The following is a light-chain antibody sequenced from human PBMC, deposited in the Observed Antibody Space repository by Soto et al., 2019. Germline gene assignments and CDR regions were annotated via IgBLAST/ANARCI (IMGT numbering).Light chain of an antibody. CDR2: DVN. CDR3: SSYVGSNKLV. J-gene: IGLJ2*01. Sequence: QSALTQPPSASGSPGQSVTIPCTGTSSDIGGYNFVSWYQQHPGKAPKVMIYDVNKRPSGVPDRFSGSKSGNTASLTVSGLQAEDEADYYCSSYVGSNKLVFGGGTKLTVL. CDR1: SSDIGGYNF. V-gene: IGLV2-8*01.